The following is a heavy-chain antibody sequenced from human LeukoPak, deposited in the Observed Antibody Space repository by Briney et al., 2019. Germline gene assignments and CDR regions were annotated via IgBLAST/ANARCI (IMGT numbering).Heavy chain of an antibody. CDR3: ARHEDGYCSSTSCYGN. J-gene: IGHJ4*02. D-gene: IGHD2-2*03. Sequence: PSETLSLTCTVSGGSISSYYWSWIRQPPGKGLEWIGYIYYSGSIKYNPSLKSRVTISVDTSKNQFSLKLSSVTAADTAVYYCARHEDGYCSSTSCYGNWGQGTLVTVSS. CDR2: IYYSGSI. V-gene: IGHV4-59*08. CDR1: GGSISSYY.